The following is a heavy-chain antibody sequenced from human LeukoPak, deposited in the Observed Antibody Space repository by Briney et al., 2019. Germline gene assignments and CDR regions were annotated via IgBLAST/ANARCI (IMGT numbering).Heavy chain of an antibody. CDR2: IKSKTDGGTT. D-gene: IGHD3-22*01. J-gene: IGHJ4*02. CDR1: GFTFSNAW. CDR3: TTDENYYDSSGYRT. Sequence: GGSLRLSCAASGFTFSNAWMSWVRQAPGKGLEWVGRIKSKTDGGTTEYAAPVKGRFTISRDDSKNTLYLQMNSLKNEDTAVYYCTTDENYYDSSGYRTGGQGTLVTVSS. V-gene: IGHV3-15*01.